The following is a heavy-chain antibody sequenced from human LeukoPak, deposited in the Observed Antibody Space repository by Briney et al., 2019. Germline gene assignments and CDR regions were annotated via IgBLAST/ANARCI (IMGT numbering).Heavy chain of an antibody. D-gene: IGHD3-10*02. CDR2: IKQDGSEK. CDR1: GFTFSSYA. J-gene: IGHJ4*02. Sequence: GGSLRLSCAASGFTFSSYAMHWVRQAPGKGLEWVANIKQDGSEKYYVDSVKGRFTISRDNAKNSLYLQMNSLRAEDTAVYYCARDVLDHWGQGTLVTVSS. V-gene: IGHV3-7*03. CDR3: ARDVLDH.